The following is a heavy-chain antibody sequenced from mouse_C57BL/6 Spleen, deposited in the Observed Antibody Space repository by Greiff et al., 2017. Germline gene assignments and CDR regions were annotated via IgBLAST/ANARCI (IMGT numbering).Heavy chain of an antibody. J-gene: IGHJ4*01. CDR2: IDPETGGT. Sequence: VQLQQPGAELVRPGASVTLSCKASGYTFTDYEMHWVKQTPVHGLEWIGAIDPETGGTAYNQKFKGKAILTADKSSSTAYMELRSLTSEDSAVYYCTRSYYSNYGWGYAMDYWGQGTSVTVSS. CDR1: GYTFTDYE. CDR3: TRSYYSNYGWGYAMDY. D-gene: IGHD2-5*01. V-gene: IGHV1-15*01.